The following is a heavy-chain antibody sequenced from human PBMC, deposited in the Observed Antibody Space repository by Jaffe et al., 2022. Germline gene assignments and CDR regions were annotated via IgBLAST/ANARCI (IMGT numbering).Heavy chain of an antibody. CDR1: GFNFSDFY. J-gene: IGHJ6*03. V-gene: IGHV3-11*01. D-gene: IGHD6-13*01. CDR2: ISTSGSTK. Sequence: QVQLVESGGGLVNPGGSLRLSCAASGFNFSDFYMNWIRQAPGKGLEWVSYISTSGSTKYYADSLKGRFTISRDNAKNSLYLQVNSLRAEDTAVYYCARYATSAGRGFHYYYYMDVWGEGTTVTVSS. CDR3: ARYATSAGRGFHYYYYMDV.